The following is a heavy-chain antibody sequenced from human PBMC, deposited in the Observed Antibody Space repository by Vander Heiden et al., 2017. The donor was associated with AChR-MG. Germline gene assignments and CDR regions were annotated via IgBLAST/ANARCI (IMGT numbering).Heavy chain of an antibody. Sequence: EVQLVESGGGLVQPGGPLRLSRADSGFTLSSYEMNWVRRAPGKGLEWVSYISSSGSTIYYADSVKGRVTISRDNAKNSLYLQMNSLRAEDTAVYYCARSSRAKKQLAMYYFDYWGQGTLVTVSS. CDR2: ISSSGSTI. CDR3: ARSSRAKKQLAMYYFDY. CDR1: GFTLSSYE. J-gene: IGHJ4*02. D-gene: IGHD6-6*01. V-gene: IGHV3-48*03.